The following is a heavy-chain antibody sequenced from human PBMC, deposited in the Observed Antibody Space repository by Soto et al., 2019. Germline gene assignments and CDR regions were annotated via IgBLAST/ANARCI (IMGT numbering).Heavy chain of an antibody. Sequence: PSETLSLTCTVSGDSISVSGDSNNNHYWSWVRQPPGKGLEWIGYIYHSGSTYYNPSLKSRVTISVDRSKNQFSLKLSSVTAADTAVYYCARGLGAAAAGRKYNRLDPWGQGTLVTVYS. CDR3: ARGLGAAAAGRKYNRLDP. CDR2: IYHSGST. J-gene: IGHJ5*02. D-gene: IGHD6-13*01. V-gene: IGHV4-30-2*01. CDR1: GDSISVSGDSNNNHY.